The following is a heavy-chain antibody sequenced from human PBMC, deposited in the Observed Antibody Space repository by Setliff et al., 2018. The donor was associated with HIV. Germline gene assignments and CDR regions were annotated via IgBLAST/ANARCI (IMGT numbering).Heavy chain of an antibody. Sequence: GGSLRLSCAASGFTFSSYAMSWVRQAPGKGLEWVSSIRTDGDATYYADSVKGRFTISRDNSKNTLYLQMSSLRVEDTALYYCAKELEKGLWYGDHYFYYGMDVWGQGTTVTVSS. CDR2: IRTDGDAT. CDR1: GFTFSSYA. CDR3: AKELEKGLWYGDHYFYYGMDV. D-gene: IGHD3-10*01. J-gene: IGHJ6*02. V-gene: IGHV3-23*01.